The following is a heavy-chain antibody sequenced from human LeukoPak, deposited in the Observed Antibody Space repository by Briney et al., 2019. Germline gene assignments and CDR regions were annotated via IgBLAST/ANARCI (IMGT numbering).Heavy chain of an antibody. J-gene: IGHJ6*03. V-gene: IGHV3-74*01. Sequence: GGSLRLSCAASGFTFSSYWMHWVRQAPGKGLVWVSRINSDGSSTSYADSVKGRFTISRDNAKNTLYLQMNSLRAEDTAVYYCARVFYGPGIAALYYHYMDVWGKGTTVTISS. CDR2: INSDGSST. CDR1: GFTFSSYW. D-gene: IGHD6-13*01. CDR3: ARVFYGPGIAALYYHYMDV.